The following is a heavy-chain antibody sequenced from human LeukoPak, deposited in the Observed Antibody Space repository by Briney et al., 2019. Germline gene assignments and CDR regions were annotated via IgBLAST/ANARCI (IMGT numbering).Heavy chain of an antibody. CDR2: IYSSGNT. V-gene: IGHV4-59*01. Sequence: SETLSLTCSFSGDSISTYYWSWIRQSPGKGLEWIGHIYSSGNTDYNSSLKSRVTISVDTSKNQFSLRLSSVTATDTAVYYCARLRWQLVGPYFDYWGQGILVTVSS. CDR1: GDSISTYY. J-gene: IGHJ4*02. D-gene: IGHD1-26*01. CDR3: ARLRWQLVGPYFDY.